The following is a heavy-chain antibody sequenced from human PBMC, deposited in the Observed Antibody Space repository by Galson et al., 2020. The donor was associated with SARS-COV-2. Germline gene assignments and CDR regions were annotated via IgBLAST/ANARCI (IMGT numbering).Heavy chain of an antibody. J-gene: IGHJ5*01. D-gene: IGHD2-2*03. CDR2: IFYSGST. Sequence: ASETLSLTCTVSGGSISGSSDYWGWIRQPPGKRLEWIGSIFYSGSTYYNPSLRSRVTISVDTSKNLFSLRVRSVTAADTAVYYCARRGLDIVLEAVADPYNWFDSWGQGTLVTVSS. CDR1: GGSISGSSDY. CDR3: ARRGLDIVLEAVADPYNWFDS. V-gene: IGHV4-39*01.